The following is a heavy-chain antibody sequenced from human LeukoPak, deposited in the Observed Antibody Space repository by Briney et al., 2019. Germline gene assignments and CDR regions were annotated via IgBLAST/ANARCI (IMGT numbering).Heavy chain of an antibody. V-gene: IGHV4-59*12. CDR2: MHDSGST. CDR1: GGSISSYY. CDR3: ARVVAAAGNNWFDP. Sequence: SETLSLTCTVSGGSISSYYWSWIRQTPGKGLEWIAYMHDSGSTYYNPSLKSRIIISLDTSKNQVSLKLRSVTAADTAVYYCARVVAAAGNNWFDPWGQGTLVTVSS. D-gene: IGHD6-13*01. J-gene: IGHJ5*02.